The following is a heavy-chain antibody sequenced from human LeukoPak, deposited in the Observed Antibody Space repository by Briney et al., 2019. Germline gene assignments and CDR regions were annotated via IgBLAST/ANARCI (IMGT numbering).Heavy chain of an antibody. J-gene: IGHJ5*02. CDR2: IIPILGTT. V-gene: IGHV1-69*04. D-gene: IGHD5-24*01. CDR3: ARVLRRGFAP. Sequence: SVKVSCKASGDTFSSYAISWVRQAPGQGLEWMGRIIPILGTTNYAQKFQGRVTITADKSTSTAYMELSSLRSEDTAVYYCARVLRRGFAPGGKGPLVTVSS. CDR1: GDTFSSYA.